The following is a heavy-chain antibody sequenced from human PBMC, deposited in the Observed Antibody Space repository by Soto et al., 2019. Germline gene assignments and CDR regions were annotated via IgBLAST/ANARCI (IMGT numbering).Heavy chain of an antibody. CDR1: SVSNAW. D-gene: IGHD2-2*02. CDR2: IKSKTDGGTT. Sequence: SVSNAWMNWVRQAPGKGLEWVGRIKSKTDGGTTDYAAPVKGRFTISRDESKNTLYLQMNSLKTEDTAVYYCTTEIVLVPAAILYDYWGQGTLVTVSS. CDR3: TTEIVLVPAAILYDY. J-gene: IGHJ4*02. V-gene: IGHV3-15*07.